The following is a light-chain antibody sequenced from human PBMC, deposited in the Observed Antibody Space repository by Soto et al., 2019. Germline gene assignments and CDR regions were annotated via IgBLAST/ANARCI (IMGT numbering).Light chain of an antibody. Sequence: QSALIQPPSVSGSPGQSVTISCTGTSSDVGSYDYVSWYQQHPGTVPKPMIYNVNTQPSGVPDRFSGSKSGNTASMTISGLQAEDEADYYCSSYTSSSTLGVVFGGGTKVTVL. CDR1: SSDVGSYDY. J-gene: IGLJ2*01. V-gene: IGLV2-18*02. CDR3: SSYTSSSTLGVV. CDR2: NVN.